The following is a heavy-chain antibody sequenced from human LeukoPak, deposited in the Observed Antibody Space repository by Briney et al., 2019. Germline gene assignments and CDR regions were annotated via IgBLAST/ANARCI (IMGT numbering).Heavy chain of an antibody. CDR3: AREITMVRMDAFDI. D-gene: IGHD3-10*01. Sequence: GASVKVSCKASGYTFTSYGISWVRQAPGQGLEWMGWISAYNGNTNYAQKLQGRVTMTTDTSTSTACMELRSLRSDDTAVYYCAREITMVRMDAFDIWGQGTMVTVSS. J-gene: IGHJ3*02. CDR2: ISAYNGNT. V-gene: IGHV1-18*01. CDR1: GYTFTSYG.